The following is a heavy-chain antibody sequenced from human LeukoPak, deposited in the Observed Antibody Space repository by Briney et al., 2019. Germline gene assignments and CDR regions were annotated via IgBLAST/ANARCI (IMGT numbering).Heavy chain of an antibody. CDR2: FYNSGST. CDR1: GGSISSYY. J-gene: IGHJ4*02. D-gene: IGHD6-19*01. V-gene: IGHV4-59*08. CDR3: ASGTQWLAFDY. Sequence: SETLSLTCTVSGGSISSYYWAWIRQPPGMGLEWIGSFYNSGSTTYNPSLQSRVTISVDMSKSQVSLRLGSVAAADTAVYYCASGTQWLAFDYWGQGNLVTVSS.